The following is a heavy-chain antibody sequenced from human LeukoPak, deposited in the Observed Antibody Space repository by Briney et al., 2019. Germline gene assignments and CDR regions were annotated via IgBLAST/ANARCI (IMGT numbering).Heavy chain of an antibody. V-gene: IGHV3-66*01. J-gene: IGHJ2*01. CDR1: QFTSSEYE. Sequence: PGGSLRLSCAASQFTSSEYEVNWVRQAPGKGLEWVSVIYIGGNTYYADSVKGRFTISRDNSKNTLYLQMNSLRAEDTAVYYCARDGVAVAGRVGGLGWYFDLWGRGTLVTVSS. CDR2: IYIGGNT. D-gene: IGHD6-19*01. CDR3: ARDGVAVAGRVGGLGWYFDL.